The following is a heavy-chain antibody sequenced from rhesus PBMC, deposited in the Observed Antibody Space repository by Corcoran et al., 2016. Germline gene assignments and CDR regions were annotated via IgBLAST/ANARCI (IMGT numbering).Heavy chain of an antibody. CDR1: GGSFSGSY. V-gene: IGHV4-165*01. Sequence: QVQLQESGPGLVKPSATLSRTCAVPGGSFSGSYRAGIRPPPGKGLEWTGCIIGSSGSTDYNPSLKSRVTISTDTSKNQFSLKLSSVTAAVTAVYYCARSLYGGYFDYWGQGVLVTVSS. CDR2: IIGSSGST. CDR3: ARSLYGGYFDY. J-gene: IGHJ4*01. D-gene: IGHD1-44*01.